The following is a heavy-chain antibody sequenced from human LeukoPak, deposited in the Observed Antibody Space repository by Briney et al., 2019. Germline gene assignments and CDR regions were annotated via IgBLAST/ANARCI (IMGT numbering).Heavy chain of an antibody. CDR2: IRYDGSNK. CDR3: AKVPRLLGIDPHDAFDI. J-gene: IGHJ3*02. D-gene: IGHD2-8*02. Sequence: PGGSLRLSCAASGFTFSSYGMHWVRQAPGKGLEWVAFIRYDGSNKYYADSVKGRFTISRDNSKNTLYLQMNSLRAEDTAVYYCAKVPRLLGIDPHDAFDIWGQGTMVTVSS. V-gene: IGHV3-30*02. CDR1: GFTFSSYG.